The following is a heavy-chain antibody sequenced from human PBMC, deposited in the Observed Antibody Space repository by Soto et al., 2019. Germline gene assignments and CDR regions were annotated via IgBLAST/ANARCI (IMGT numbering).Heavy chain of an antibody. J-gene: IGHJ6*02. CDR1: GYTFTCYG. CDR3: ARGITLGYADAMDV. CDR2: INAANGDT. D-gene: IGHD3-16*01. V-gene: IGHV1-3*01. Sequence: ASVKVSCKASGYTFTCYGIHWVRQAPGQRLEWMGWINAANGDTKYSPKFQGRVTMTRSTSMSTAYMEVTSLRFEDTAVYFCARGITLGYADAMDVWGQGTTVTVSS.